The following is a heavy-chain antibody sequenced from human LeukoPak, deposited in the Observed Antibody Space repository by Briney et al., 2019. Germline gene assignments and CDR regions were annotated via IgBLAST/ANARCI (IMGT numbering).Heavy chain of an antibody. CDR3: ARKESVVPAAAGTGFFEFDP. CDR2: INHSGST. V-gene: IGHV4-34*01. Sequence: GSLRLSCAASGFTFSSYSMNWVRQAPGKGLEWIGEINHSGSTNYNPSLKSRVTISVDTSKNQFSLKLSSVTAADTAVYYCARKESVVPAAAGTGFFEFDPWGQGTLVTVSS. J-gene: IGHJ5*02. CDR1: GFTFSSYS. D-gene: IGHD2-2*01.